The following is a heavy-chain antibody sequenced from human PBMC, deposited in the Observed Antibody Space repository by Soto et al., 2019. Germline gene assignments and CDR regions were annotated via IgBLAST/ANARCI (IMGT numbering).Heavy chain of an antibody. Sequence: PGGSLRLSCAASGFTFISYAMSWVLQAPGKGLEWVSVIYSGGSTYYADSVKGRFTISRDNSKNTLYLQMNSLRAEDTAVYYCARGGLFDSSGYYVDYWGQGTLV. CDR3: ARGGLFDSSGYYVDY. CDR1: GFTFISYA. CDR2: IYSGGST. V-gene: IGHV3-66*01. J-gene: IGHJ4*02. D-gene: IGHD3-22*01.